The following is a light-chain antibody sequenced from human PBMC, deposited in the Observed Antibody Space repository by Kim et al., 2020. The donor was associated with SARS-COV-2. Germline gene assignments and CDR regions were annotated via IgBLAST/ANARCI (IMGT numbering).Light chain of an antibody. V-gene: IGLV3-9*01. J-gene: IGLJ3*02. CDR1: NIGSKN. Sequence: VALGQTAGITCGGNNIGSKNVHWYQQKPGQAPVLVIYRDSNRPSGIPERFSGSNSGNTATLTISRAQAGDEADYYCQVWDSSTAVFGGGTQLTVL. CDR3: QVWDSSTAV. CDR2: RDS.